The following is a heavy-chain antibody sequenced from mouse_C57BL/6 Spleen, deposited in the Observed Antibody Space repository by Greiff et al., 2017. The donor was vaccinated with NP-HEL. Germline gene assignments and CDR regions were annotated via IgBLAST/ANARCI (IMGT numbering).Heavy chain of an antibody. V-gene: IGHV1-82*01. Sequence: VQRVESGPELVKPGASVKISCKASGYAFSSSWMNWVKQRPGKGLEWIGRIYPGDGDTNYNGKFKGKATLTADKSSSTAYMQLSSLTSEDSAVYFCARHYGGNYFDYWGQGTTLTVSS. J-gene: IGHJ2*01. CDR2: IYPGDGDT. D-gene: IGHD1-1*01. CDR3: ARHYGGNYFDY. CDR1: GYAFSSSW.